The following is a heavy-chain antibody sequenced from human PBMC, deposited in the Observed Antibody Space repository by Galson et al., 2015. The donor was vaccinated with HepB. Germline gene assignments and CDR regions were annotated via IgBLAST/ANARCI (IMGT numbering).Heavy chain of an antibody. Sequence: SLRLSCAASGFTFNSYGLHRVRQAPGKGLEWVAVISYDGSNKYYADSVKGRFTISRDNSKNTLYLQMNSLRAEDTAVYYCAKDVETLYGDIEGPFDYWGQGTLVTVSS. D-gene: IGHD4-17*01. J-gene: IGHJ4*02. V-gene: IGHV3-30*18. CDR3: AKDVETLYGDIEGPFDY. CDR2: ISYDGSNK. CDR1: GFTFNSYG.